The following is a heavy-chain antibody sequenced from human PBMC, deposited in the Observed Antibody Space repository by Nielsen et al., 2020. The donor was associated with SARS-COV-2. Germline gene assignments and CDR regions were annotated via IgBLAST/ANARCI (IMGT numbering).Heavy chain of an antibody. CDR2: IKQDGSEK. V-gene: IGHV3-7*05. CDR1: GFTFSSYW. CDR3: SSGFNWFDP. Sequence: GESLKISCAASGFTFSSYWVNWVRQAPGKGLEWVANIKQDGSEKYYVDSVKGRFTISRDNAKNSLYLQMNSLRAEDTAVYYCSSGFNWFDPWGQGTLVTVSS. D-gene: IGHD7-27*01. J-gene: IGHJ5*02.